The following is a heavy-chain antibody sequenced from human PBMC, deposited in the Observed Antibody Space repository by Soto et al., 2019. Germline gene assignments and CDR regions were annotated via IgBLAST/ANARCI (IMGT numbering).Heavy chain of an antibody. V-gene: IGHV4-59*08. CDR1: GGSISSYY. CDR2: IYHSGST. J-gene: IGHJ4*01. CDR3: ARRYYDIVDGYYLFAY. Sequence: SETLSLTCTVSGGSISSYYWSWIRQPPGKGLEWIGYIYHSGSTNYNPSLKSRVTISVDTSKNQFPLKLSSVTAADTAVYYCARRYYDIVDGYYLFAYWGQGTLVTVSS. D-gene: IGHD3-9*01.